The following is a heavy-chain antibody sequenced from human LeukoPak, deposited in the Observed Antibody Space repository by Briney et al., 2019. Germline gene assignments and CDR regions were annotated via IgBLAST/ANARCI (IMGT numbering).Heavy chain of an antibody. CDR1: GFTFDDYG. V-gene: IGHV3-20*04. J-gene: IGHJ3*02. Sequence: GGSLRLSCAASGFTFDDYGMSWVRQAPGKGLEWVSGINWNGGSTGYADSVKGRFTISRDNAKNSLYLQMNSLRAEDTALYYCARDRLRYFDWPGGDAFDIWGQGTMGTVSS. CDR2: INWNGGST. CDR3: ARDRLRYFDWPGGDAFDI. D-gene: IGHD3-9*01.